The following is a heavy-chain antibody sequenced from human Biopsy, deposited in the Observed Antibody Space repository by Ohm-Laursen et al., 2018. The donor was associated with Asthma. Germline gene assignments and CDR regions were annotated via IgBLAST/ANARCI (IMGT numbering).Heavy chain of an antibody. D-gene: IGHD3-10*01. CDR1: GYTFNCAG. CDR3: ARAVDYSHYYGIDV. CDR2: ISVYNGNT. V-gene: IGHV1-18*01. Sequence: ASVKVSCKTSGYTFNCAGITWVRQAPGQGLERMGWISVYNGNTKVAQKLQDRVTMITDTSTSTAFMELRSLRSDDTAVYLCARAVDYSHYYGIDVWGQGTTVTVS. J-gene: IGHJ6*02.